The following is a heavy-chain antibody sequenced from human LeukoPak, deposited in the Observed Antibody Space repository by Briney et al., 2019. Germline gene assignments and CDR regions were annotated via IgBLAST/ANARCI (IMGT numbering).Heavy chain of an antibody. CDR2: IYSGGST. V-gene: IGHV3-53*04. Sequence: PGGSLRLSCVASGFTVSNNYMSWVRQAPGQGLECVSVIYSGGSTYHADSVKGRFTISRHNSNNTLYLQMNNLRVEDTAVYYCTRDRLGSDYWGQGTLVTVSS. J-gene: IGHJ4*02. CDR1: GFTVSNNY. D-gene: IGHD7-27*01. CDR3: TRDRLGSDY.